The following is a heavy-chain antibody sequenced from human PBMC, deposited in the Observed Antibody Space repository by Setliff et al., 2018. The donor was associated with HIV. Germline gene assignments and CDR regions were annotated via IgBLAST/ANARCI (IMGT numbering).Heavy chain of an antibody. CDR2: ISRSGNTI. CDR3: ARLLRGGGDYFDY. CDR1: GFTFSSSE. D-gene: IGHD3-10*01. J-gene: IGHJ4*02. Sequence: PGGSLRLSCAASGFTFSSSEMTWVRQAPGKGLEWVSYISRSGNTIYYADSVKGRFTISRDNAKNSLLLQMNSLKAEDTAIYYGARLLRGGGDYFDYWCQGTLVTVS. V-gene: IGHV3-48*03.